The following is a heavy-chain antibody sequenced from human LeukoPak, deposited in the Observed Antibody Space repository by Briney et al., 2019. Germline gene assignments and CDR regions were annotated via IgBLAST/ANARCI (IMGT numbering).Heavy chain of an antibody. CDR1: GFTFSRYS. J-gene: IGHJ6*02. V-gene: IGHV3-74*01. CDR3: ASEEGGLDV. Sequence: GGCLRLSCAASGFTFSRYSMHWVRQAPGKGLVWVSRIKTDGTYTSYADSVKGRFTISRDNAKSTLYLQMNALRGEDTAVYYCASEEGGLDVWGQGTTVTVSS. CDR2: IKTDGTYT.